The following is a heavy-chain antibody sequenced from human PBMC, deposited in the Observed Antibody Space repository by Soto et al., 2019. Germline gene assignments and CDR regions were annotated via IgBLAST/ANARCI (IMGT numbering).Heavy chain of an antibody. D-gene: IGHD2-15*01. V-gene: IGHV3-66*01. CDR3: AREDIVVGLFDY. CDR1: GFTVSSNY. CDR2: IYSGGST. J-gene: IGHJ4*02. Sequence: VQLVESGGGLVQPGGSLRLSCAASGFTVSSNYMSWVRQAPGKGLEWVSVIYSGGSTYYADSVKGRFTISRDNSKNTLYLQMNSLRAEDTAVYYSAREDIVVGLFDYWGQGTLVTVSS.